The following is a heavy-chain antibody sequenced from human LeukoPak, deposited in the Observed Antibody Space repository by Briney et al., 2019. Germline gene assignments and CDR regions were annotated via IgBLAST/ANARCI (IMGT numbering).Heavy chain of an antibody. Sequence: GGSLRLSCAASGFTFSSYAMHWVRQAPGKGLEWVAVISYDGSNKYYADSVKGRFTISRDNSKNTLYLQMNSLRAEDTAVYYCARDGRRGFLEWLFPDYWGQGTLVTASS. CDR1: GFTFSSYA. V-gene: IGHV3-30-3*01. CDR3: ARDGRRGFLEWLFPDY. D-gene: IGHD3-3*01. CDR2: ISYDGSNK. J-gene: IGHJ4*02.